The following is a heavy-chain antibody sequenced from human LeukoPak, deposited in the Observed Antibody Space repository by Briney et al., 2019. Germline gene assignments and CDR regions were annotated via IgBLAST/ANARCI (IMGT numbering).Heavy chain of an antibody. J-gene: IGHJ4*02. D-gene: IGHD5-12*01. CDR2: IYYSGST. V-gene: IGHV4-31*03. CDR1: GGSISSGGYY. Sequence: SETLSLTCTVSGGSISSGGYYWSCIRQHPGKGLEWIGYIYYSGSTYYNPSLESRVTISVDTSKNQFSLKLSSVTAADTAVYYCARVYSGYYLAFDYWGQGTLVTVSS. CDR3: ARVYSGYYLAFDY.